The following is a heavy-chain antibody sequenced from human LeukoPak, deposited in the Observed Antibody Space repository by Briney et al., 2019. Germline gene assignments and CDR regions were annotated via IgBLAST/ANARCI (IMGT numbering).Heavy chain of an antibody. J-gene: IGHJ4*02. CDR3: ARARRYDDSSGYYDY. Sequence: ASVKVSCKASRYTFTGYYLHWVRQAPGQGLEWMGWINPNTGATNYAQALRGRVTMTRDTSITIFYMELSSLRTDDTAVYYCARARRYDDSSGYYDYWGQGTLVTVSS. V-gene: IGHV1-2*02. D-gene: IGHD3-22*01. CDR1: RYTFTGYY. CDR2: INPNTGAT.